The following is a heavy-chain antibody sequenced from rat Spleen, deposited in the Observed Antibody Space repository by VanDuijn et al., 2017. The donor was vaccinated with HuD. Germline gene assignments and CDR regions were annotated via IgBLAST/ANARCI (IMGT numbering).Heavy chain of an antibody. V-gene: IGHV5-7*01. CDR1: GFTFSDYN. Sequence: EVQLVESGGGLVQPGRSLKLSCAASGFTFSDYNMAWVRQAPKKGLEWVATIIYDGSRTYYRDSVKGRFTISRDVTKTTLYLQMSSLRSEDTATYYCTRVGPSPPWDYWGQGVMVTVSS. CDR3: TRVGPSPPWDY. CDR2: IIYDGSRT. D-gene: IGHD4-6*01. J-gene: IGHJ2*01.